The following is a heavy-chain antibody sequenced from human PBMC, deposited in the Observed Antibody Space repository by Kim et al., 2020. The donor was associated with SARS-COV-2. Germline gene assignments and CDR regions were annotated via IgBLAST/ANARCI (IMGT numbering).Heavy chain of an antibody. J-gene: IGHJ4*02. CDR3: ARVAYYYDSSGSQYYFDY. V-gene: IGHV4-31*02. Sequence: KSRVTISVDTSKNQFSLKLSSVTAADTAVYYCARVAYYYDSSGSQYYFDYWGQGTLVTVSS. D-gene: IGHD3-22*01.